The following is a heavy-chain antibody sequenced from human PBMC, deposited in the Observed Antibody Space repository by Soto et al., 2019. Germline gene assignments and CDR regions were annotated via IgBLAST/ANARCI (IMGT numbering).Heavy chain of an antibody. CDR1: GFTFSNAW. CDR3: TTDLATDYYYMDV. CDR2: IKSKTDGGTT. Sequence: GGSLRLSCAASGFTFSNAWMSWVRQAPGKGLEWVGRIKSKTDGGTTDYAAPVKGRFTISRDDSKNTLYLQMNSLKTEDTAVYYCTTDLATDYYYMDVWGKGTTVTVSS. J-gene: IGHJ6*03. V-gene: IGHV3-15*01. D-gene: IGHD5-12*01.